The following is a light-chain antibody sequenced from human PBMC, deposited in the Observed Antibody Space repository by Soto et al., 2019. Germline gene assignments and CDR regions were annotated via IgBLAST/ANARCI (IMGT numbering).Light chain of an antibody. CDR2: EDN. V-gene: IGLV6-57*02. CDR1: SGSIASNY. CDR3: QSYDSTHVV. Sequence: NFVLTQPHSVSESPGKTVTISCTGSSGSIASNYVQWYQQRPGSAPTTVIYEDNQRPSGVPDRFSGSIDSSSNSASLTISGLKPEDEADYYCQSYDSTHVVFGGGTKVTVL. J-gene: IGLJ2*01.